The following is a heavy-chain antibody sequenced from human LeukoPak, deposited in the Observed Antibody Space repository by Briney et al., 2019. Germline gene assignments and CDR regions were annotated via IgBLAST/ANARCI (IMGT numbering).Heavy chain of an antibody. Sequence: SETLSLTCNVSGASISSGDYYWSWIRQPPGKGLEWIGYISKSGGTYYNPSVSRRLTISRDTSKNQFSLKLRSVTAADTAVYYCARHDPHCYDSGSVCLYYYYGMDVWGQGTTVTVS. J-gene: IGHJ6*02. CDR1: GASISSGDYY. CDR2: ISKSGGT. D-gene: IGHD3-10*01. CDR3: ARHDPHCYDSGSVCLYYYYGMDV. V-gene: IGHV4-30-4*01.